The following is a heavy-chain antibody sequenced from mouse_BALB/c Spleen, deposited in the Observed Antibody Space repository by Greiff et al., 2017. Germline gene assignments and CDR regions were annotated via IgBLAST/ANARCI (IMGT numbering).Heavy chain of an antibody. D-gene: IGHD2-2*01. Sequence: VKLMESGPGLVAPSQRLSITCTVSGFSLTSYGVHWVRQPPGKGLEWLGVIWAGGSTNYNSALLSRLSIVKDNSKSQAFLKMNRLQTDDTAMYCCARGEGLWLRGDWGQGTSVTVSS. V-gene: IGHV2-9*02. CDR1: GFSLTSYG. CDR3: ARGEGLWLRGD. J-gene: IGHJ4*01. CDR2: IWAGGST.